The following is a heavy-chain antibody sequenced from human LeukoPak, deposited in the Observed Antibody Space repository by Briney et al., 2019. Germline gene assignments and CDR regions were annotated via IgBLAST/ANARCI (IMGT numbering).Heavy chain of an antibody. Sequence: ASVKVCCKASGYTFTSYYMHWVRQAPGQGLEWMGIINPSGGSTSYAQKFQGRATMTRDMSTSTVYMELSSLRSEDTAVYYCARDERGYCSSTSCYKVFGWFDPWGQGTLVTVSS. D-gene: IGHD2-2*02. J-gene: IGHJ5*02. CDR1: GYTFTSYY. CDR3: ARDERGYCSSTSCYKVFGWFDP. CDR2: INPSGGST. V-gene: IGHV1-46*01.